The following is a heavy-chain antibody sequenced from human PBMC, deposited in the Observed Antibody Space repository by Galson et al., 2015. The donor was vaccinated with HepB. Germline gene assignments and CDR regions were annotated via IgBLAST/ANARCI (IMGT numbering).Heavy chain of an antibody. CDR1: GFTFSSYA. V-gene: IGHV3-23*01. J-gene: IGHJ5*02. D-gene: IGHD4-23*01. CDR2: ISGSGGST. CDR3: AKDRAGYGGDSEGNH. Sequence: SLRLSCAASGFTFSSYAMSWVRQAPGKGLEWVSAISGSGGSTYYVDSVKGRFTISRDNSKNTLYLRMSSLRAEDTAVYYCAKDRAGYGGDSEGNHWGQGTLVTVSS.